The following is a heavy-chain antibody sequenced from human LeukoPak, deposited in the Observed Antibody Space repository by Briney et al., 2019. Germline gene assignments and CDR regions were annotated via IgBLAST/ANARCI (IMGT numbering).Heavy chain of an antibody. Sequence: SETLSLTCTVSGASIKNYYWSWIRQPPGKGLEWIANIYYAGSSNYNPSLKSRVSVSIDASKNHLSLKLTSVTAADTAIYYCARPPRGYSYGYLDYWGQGTLVTVSS. J-gene: IGHJ4*02. CDR1: GASIKNYY. CDR2: IYYAGSS. V-gene: IGHV4-59*08. D-gene: IGHD5-18*01. CDR3: ARPPRGYSYGYLDY.